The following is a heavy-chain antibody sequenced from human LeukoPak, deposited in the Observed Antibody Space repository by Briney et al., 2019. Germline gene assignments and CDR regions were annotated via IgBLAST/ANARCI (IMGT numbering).Heavy chain of an antibody. CDR3: AKWLAFSLMVRGYIVDGMDV. CDR1: GFTFSSYA. Sequence: PGGSLRLSCAASGFTFSSYAMSWVHQAPGKGLEWVSAISGSGGSTYYADSVKGRFTISRDNSKNTLYLQMNSLRAEDTAVYYCAKWLAFSLMVRGYIVDGMDVWGQGTTVTVSS. V-gene: IGHV3-23*01. CDR2: ISGSGGST. J-gene: IGHJ6*02. D-gene: IGHD3-10*01.